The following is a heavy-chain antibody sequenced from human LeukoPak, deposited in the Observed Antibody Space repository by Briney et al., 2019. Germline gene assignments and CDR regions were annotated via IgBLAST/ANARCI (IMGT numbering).Heavy chain of an antibody. CDR1: GYTFTSHD. Sequence: ASVKVSCKASGYTFTSHDINWVRQATGRGLEWMGWMNPNSGSTGYAQKFQGRVTMTRNTSISTAYMELSSLRSEDTAVYYCARETVVPAAIDYWGQGTLVTVSS. CDR2: MNPNSGST. CDR3: ARETVVPAAIDY. J-gene: IGHJ4*02. D-gene: IGHD2-2*01. V-gene: IGHV1-8*01.